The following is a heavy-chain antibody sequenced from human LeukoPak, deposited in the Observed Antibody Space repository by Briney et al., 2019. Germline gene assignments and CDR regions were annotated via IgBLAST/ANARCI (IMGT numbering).Heavy chain of an antibody. V-gene: IGHV4-34*01. D-gene: IGHD3-9*01. Sequence: SETLSLTCAVYGGSFSGYYWSWIRQPPGKGLDWIGESNHSGSTNYTPSLKSRVTISVDTSKNQFSLKLSSGTAADTAVYYCARAVLRYFPYWGQGTLVTVSS. CDR3: ARAVLRYFPY. CDR1: GGSFSGYY. CDR2: SNHSGST. J-gene: IGHJ4*02.